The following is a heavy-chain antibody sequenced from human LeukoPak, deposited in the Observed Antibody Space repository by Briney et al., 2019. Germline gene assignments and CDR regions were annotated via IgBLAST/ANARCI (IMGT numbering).Heavy chain of an antibody. CDR2: VYYTGST. V-gene: IGHV4-39*02. J-gene: IGHJ5*02. Sequence: SETLSLTCTVSGGSISSALYHWGWIRQPPGKNLEWLGSVYYTGSTHNNPSLKSRVTISVDTSKNQFSLNLSSVTAADTAVYYCARDSGTTGEVKFDPWGQGTPVTVSS. D-gene: IGHD3-10*01. CDR1: GGSISSALYH. CDR3: ARDSGTTGEVKFDP.